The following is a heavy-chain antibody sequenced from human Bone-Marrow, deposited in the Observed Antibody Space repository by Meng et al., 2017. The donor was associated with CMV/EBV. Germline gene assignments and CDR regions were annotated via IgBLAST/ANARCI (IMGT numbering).Heavy chain of an antibody. V-gene: IGHV4-34*01. D-gene: IGHD3-10*01. CDR1: GGSFSGYY. Sequence: SETLSLTCAVYGGSFSGYYWSWIRQPPGKGLEWIGEINHSGSTNYNPSLKSRVTISVDTSKNQFSLKLSSVTAADTAVYYCAREAYYYGSGSHFDYWGPGTLVTVSS. CDR3: AREAYYYGSGSHFDY. CDR2: INHSGST. J-gene: IGHJ4*02.